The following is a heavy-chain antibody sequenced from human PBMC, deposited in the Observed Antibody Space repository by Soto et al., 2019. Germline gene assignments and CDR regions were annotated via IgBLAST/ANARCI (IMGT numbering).Heavy chain of an antibody. CDR3: TTGGDAGKTGL. CDR1: GGSFSSSPGYY. CDR2: VHPSGNT. V-gene: IGHV4-39*02. J-gene: IGHJ4*02. D-gene: IGHD2-21*01. Sequence: QLQLQESGPGLVKPSETLSLTCTVSGGSFSSSPGYYWGWMRQPPGKGLEWIGTVHPSGNTYYNRSFNRRVHISKDSSMNPLSLQLTSVTAADTARYYCTTGGDAGKTGLWGQGTLVTASS.